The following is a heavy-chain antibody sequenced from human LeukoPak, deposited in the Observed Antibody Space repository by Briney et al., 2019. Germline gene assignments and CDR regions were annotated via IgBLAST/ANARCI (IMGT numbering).Heavy chain of an antibody. CDR1: GYTFTGYY. J-gene: IGHJ4*02. D-gene: IGHD2-2*01. CDR3: ARAVTQLLYYFDY. CDR2: INPNSGGT. V-gene: IGHV1-2*02. Sequence: ASVKVSCKASGYTFTGYYMHWVRQAPGQGLEWMGWINPNSGGTNYAQKFQGRVTMTRDTSISTAYMQLSRLRSDDTAVYYCARAVTQLLYYFDYWGQGTLVTVSS.